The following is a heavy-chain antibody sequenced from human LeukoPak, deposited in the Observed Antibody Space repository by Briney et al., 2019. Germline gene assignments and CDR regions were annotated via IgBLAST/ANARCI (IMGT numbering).Heavy chain of an antibody. CDR1: GFTLRSYS. J-gene: IGHJ4*02. D-gene: IGHD4-17*01. CDR2: IDSDTYGNTI. CDR3: AKDRDYAFDY. V-gene: IGHV3-48*02. Sequence: GGALRLSCAASGFTLRSYSMNWVRQAPGKGLEWISYIDSDTYGNTIYYPPTVKGRFTISRDNAKNSLYLQMDSLRDEDTAVYYCAKDRDYAFDYWGQGTLVTVSS.